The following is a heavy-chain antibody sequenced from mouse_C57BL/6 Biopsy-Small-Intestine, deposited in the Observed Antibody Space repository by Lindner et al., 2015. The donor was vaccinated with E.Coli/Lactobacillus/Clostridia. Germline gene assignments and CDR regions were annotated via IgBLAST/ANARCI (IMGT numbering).Heavy chain of an antibody. CDR1: GFTFSDYG. D-gene: IGHD1-1*01. Sequence: VQLQESGGGLVKPGGSLKLSCAASGFTFSDYGMHWVRQAPEKGLEWVAYISSGSSTIYYAGTMKGRFTISRDNAKNTLFLQMTSLRSEDTAIYYCTTTIVATKGALDCWGQGTSVTVSS. CDR2: ISSGSSTI. V-gene: IGHV5-17*01. J-gene: IGHJ4*01. CDR3: TTTIVATKGALDC.